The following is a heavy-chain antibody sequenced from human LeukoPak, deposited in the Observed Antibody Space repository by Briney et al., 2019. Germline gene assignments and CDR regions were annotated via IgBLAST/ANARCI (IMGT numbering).Heavy chain of an antibody. CDR1: GYTFTSYG. CDR2: ISAYNGNT. J-gene: IGHJ4*02. Sequence: GASVKVSCKASGYTFTSYGISWVRQAPGQGLEWMGWISAYNGNTNYAQKLQGRVTMTTDTSTSTAYMELRSLRSDDTAVYYCARLNDSSGYADHYFDYWGQGTLVTVSS. CDR3: ARLNDSSGYADHYFDY. D-gene: IGHD3-22*01. V-gene: IGHV1-18*01.